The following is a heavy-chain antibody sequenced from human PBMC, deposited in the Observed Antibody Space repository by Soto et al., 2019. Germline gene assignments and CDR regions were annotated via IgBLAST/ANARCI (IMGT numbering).Heavy chain of an antibody. CDR3: AREMVRGVMYYYGMDV. J-gene: IGHJ6*02. CDR1: GGSISSSNW. Sequence: SEPLSLTCAVSGGSISSSNWWSWVRQPPGKGLEWIGEIYHSGSTNYNPSLKSRVTISVDKSKNQFSLKLSSVTAADTAVYYCAREMVRGVMYYYGMDVWGQGTTVT. CDR2: IYHSGST. D-gene: IGHD3-10*01. V-gene: IGHV4-4*02.